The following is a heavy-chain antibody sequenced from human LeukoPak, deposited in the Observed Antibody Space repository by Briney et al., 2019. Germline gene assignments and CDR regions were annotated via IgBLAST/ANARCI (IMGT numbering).Heavy chain of an antibody. J-gene: IGHJ4*02. Sequence: PGGSLRLSCAASGFTFSSYAMSWVRQTPGKGLEWVSGISDSGGSTYYADSVKGRFTISRDNSKNTLYLQMDSLRAEGTAIYYCAKMPVSYSSGWSTFDYWGQGTLVTVSS. CDR3: AKMPVSYSSGWSTFDY. CDR1: GFTFSSYA. D-gene: IGHD6-19*01. V-gene: IGHV3-23*01. CDR2: ISDSGGST.